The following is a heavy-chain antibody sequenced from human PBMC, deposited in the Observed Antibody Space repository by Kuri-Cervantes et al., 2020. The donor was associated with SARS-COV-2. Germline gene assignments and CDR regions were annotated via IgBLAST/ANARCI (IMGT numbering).Heavy chain of an antibody. J-gene: IGHJ4*02. CDR3: AREANGYCSSTSCLPDY. CDR2: ISAYNGNT. CDR1: GYTFTRYG. Sequence: ASVKVSCKASGYTFTRYGISWVRQAAGQGLEWMGWISAYNGNTNYAQKLQGRVTMTTDTSTSTAYMELRSLRSDDTAVYYCAREANGYCSSTSCLPDYWGQGTLVTVSS. D-gene: IGHD2-2*01. V-gene: IGHV1-18*01.